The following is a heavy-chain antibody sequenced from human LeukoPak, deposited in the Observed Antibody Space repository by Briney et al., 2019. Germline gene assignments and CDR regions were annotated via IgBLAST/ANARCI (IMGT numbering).Heavy chain of an antibody. CDR3: AREAGYTYGSGLDY. V-gene: IGHV4-61*02. D-gene: IGHD5-18*01. CDR2: IYTSGST. CDR1: GGSISSGSYY. J-gene: IGHJ4*02. Sequence: PSQTLSLTCTVSGGSISSGSYYWSWIRQPAGKGLEWIGRIYTSGSTNYNPSLKSRVTISVDTSKNQFSLKLSSVTAADTAVYYCAREAGYTYGSGLDYWGQGTLVTVSS.